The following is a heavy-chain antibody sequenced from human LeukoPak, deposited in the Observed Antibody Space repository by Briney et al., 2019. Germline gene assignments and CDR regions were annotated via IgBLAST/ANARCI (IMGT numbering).Heavy chain of an antibody. CDR3: ARDSSLITIFLKHLDGRGNWFDP. Sequence: ASVKVSCKASGGTFSSYAISWVRQAPGQGLEWMGGIIPIFGTANYAQKFQGRVTITADESTSTAYMELSSLRSEDTAVYYCARDSSLITIFLKHLDGRGNWFDPWGQGTLVTVSS. D-gene: IGHD3-9*01. CDR1: GGTFSSYA. V-gene: IGHV1-69*13. CDR2: IIPIFGTA. J-gene: IGHJ5*02.